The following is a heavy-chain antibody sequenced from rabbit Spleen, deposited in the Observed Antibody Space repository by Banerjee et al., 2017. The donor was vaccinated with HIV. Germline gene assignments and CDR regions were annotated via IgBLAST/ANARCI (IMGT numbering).Heavy chain of an antibody. CDR3: AAGCNIPSAKYIDL. CDR2: IDAGSGGSA. Sequence: QEQLEESGGGLVQPEGSLTLTCTASGFSFSSSYYMCWVRQAPGKGLEWSECIDAGSGGSAWYASWGRARVRISKPTSSSVTLPMHMLSLAATDTAFCFSAAGCNIPSAKYIDLWGPGTLVTVS. CDR1: GFSFSSSYY. D-gene: IGHD4-2*01. V-gene: IGHV1S45*01. J-gene: IGHJ4*01.